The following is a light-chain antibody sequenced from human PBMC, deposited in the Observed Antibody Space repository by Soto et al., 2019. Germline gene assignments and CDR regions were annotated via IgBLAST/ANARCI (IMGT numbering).Light chain of an antibody. J-gene: IGKJ5*01. CDR2: GAS. CDR1: QSVSSN. V-gene: IGKV3-20*01. CDR3: QQYGSSIT. Sequence: EIVLTQSPATLSVSQGERATLSCRASQSVSSNLAWYQQKPGQAPRLLTYGASSRATGIPDRFSGGGSGTDFTLTVTRLEPEDFAVYYCQQYGSSITFGQGTRLEIK.